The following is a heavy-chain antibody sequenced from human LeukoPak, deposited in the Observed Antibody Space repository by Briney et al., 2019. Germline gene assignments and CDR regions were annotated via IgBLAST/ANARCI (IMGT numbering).Heavy chain of an antibody. V-gene: IGHV6-1*01. J-gene: IGHJ4*02. Sequence: SQTLSLTCAISGDSVSSNSVTWNWIRQSPSRGLEWLGRTYYRSTWYNDYAVSVRGRITINPDTSKNQFSLQLNSVTPEDTAVYYCARSPEVGWVYYFDYWGQGTLVTVSS. CDR3: ARSPEVGWVYYFDY. D-gene: IGHD6-19*01. CDR2: TYYRSTWYN. CDR1: GDSVSSNSVT.